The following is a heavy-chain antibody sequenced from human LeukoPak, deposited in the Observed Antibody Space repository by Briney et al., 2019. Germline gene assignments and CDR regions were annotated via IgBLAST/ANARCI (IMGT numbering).Heavy chain of an antibody. Sequence: VASVKVSCKTSGYTFSNYGISWVRQAPGQGLEWMGWITAYNGNRLYAQRFQGRITLTTDTSTSTSYMELRSLEYDDTAIYYCARELLTHPNIRYCSSTSCSSGYFDYWGQGTLVTVSS. CDR3: ARELLTHPNIRYCSSTSCSSGYFDY. J-gene: IGHJ4*02. D-gene: IGHD2-2*01. V-gene: IGHV1-18*01. CDR1: GYTFSNYG. CDR2: ITAYNGNR.